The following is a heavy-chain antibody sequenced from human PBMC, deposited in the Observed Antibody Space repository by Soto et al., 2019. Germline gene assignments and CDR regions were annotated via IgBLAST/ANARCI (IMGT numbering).Heavy chain of an antibody. D-gene: IGHD6-6*01. V-gene: IGHV1-69*05. CDR3: ARASGYSSSSPFYFDY. Sequence: QVQLVQSGAEVKKPGSSVKVSCKASGGTFSSYAISWVRQAPGQGLEWMGGIIPIFGTANYAQKFQGRVTSTXXEXTXXGYMELSSLRSEDTAVYYCARASGYSSSSPFYFDYWGQGTLVTVSS. CDR1: GGTFSSYA. CDR2: IIPIFGTA. J-gene: IGHJ4*02.